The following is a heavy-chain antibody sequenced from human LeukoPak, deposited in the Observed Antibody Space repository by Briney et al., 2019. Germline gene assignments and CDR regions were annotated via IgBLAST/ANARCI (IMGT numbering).Heavy chain of an antibody. CDR2: IYPGDSDT. J-gene: IGHJ4*02. V-gene: IGHV5-51*01. D-gene: IGHD3-22*01. Sequence: GESLKISCKGSGYSFTSYWIGWVRQMPGKGLEWMGIIYPGDSDTRYSPSFQGQVTISADKSISTAYLQWSSLKASDTAMYYCARRDYDSRGYSSFDYWGQGTLVTVSS. CDR1: GYSFTSYW. CDR3: ARRDYDSRGYSSFDY.